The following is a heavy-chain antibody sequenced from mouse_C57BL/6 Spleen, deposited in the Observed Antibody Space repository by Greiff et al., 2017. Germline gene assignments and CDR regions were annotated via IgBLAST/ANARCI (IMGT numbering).Heavy chain of an antibody. D-gene: IGHD2-3*01. CDR1: GYTFTSYW. CDR3: ARSYDGYYENAMDY. J-gene: IGHJ4*01. Sequence: QVQLQQPGAELVMPGASVKLSCKASGYTFTSYWMHWVKQRPGQGLEWIGEIDPSDSYTNYNQKFKGKSTLTVDKSSSTAYMQLSSLTSADSAVYYCARSYDGYYENAMDYWGQGTSVTVSS. V-gene: IGHV1-69*01. CDR2: IDPSDSYT.